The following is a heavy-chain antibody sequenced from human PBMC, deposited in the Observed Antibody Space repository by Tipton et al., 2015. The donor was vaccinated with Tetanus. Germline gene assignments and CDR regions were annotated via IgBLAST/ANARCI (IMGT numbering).Heavy chain of an antibody. CDR2: ISANSGNT. Sequence: QLVQSGVEVKEPGASVKVSCKASGYTFTTNGISWVRQAPGQGLEWMGWISANSGNTKYAQKFQGRVTMTTETPTSTVYMELRGLRSGDTAVCFCARDRDWGLDYWGQGTLVTVSS. V-gene: IGHV1-18*01. J-gene: IGHJ4*02. D-gene: IGHD7-27*01. CDR3: ARDRDWGLDY. CDR1: GYTFTTNG.